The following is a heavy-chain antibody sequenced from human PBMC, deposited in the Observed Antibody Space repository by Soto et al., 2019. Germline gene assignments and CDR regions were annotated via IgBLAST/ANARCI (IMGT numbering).Heavy chain of an antibody. CDR3: ARDETGDSYYYYYGMDV. Sequence: QVQLVQSGAEVKKPGSSVKVSCKASGGTFNIYNINWVRQAPGQGLEWMGGILPIFGTTNYAQRFQGRLTIIADDSTSTPYMELSSLRTEDTAVYYGARDETGDSYYYYYGMDVWGQGTTVTVTS. V-gene: IGHV1-69*01. CDR1: GGTFNIYN. CDR2: ILPIFGTT. J-gene: IGHJ6*02. D-gene: IGHD7-27*01.